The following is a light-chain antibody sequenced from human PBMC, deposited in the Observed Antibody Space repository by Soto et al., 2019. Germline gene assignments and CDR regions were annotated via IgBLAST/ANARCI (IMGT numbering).Light chain of an antibody. J-gene: IGKJ1*01. CDR3: QKYNSAPRT. Sequence: DIQMTQSPSSLSASVGDRVTITCRASQGISNYLAWYQQKPGKVPKLLIYAASTLQPGGPSRISGSGSGTDFLLTISSLQPEDVATYYCQKYNSAPRTFGQGTKVEIK. CDR2: AAS. V-gene: IGKV1-27*01. CDR1: QGISNY.